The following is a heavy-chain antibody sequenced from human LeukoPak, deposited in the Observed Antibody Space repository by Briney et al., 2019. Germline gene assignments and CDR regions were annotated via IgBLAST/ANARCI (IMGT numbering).Heavy chain of an antibody. CDR1: GGTFSSYA. V-gene: IGHV1-69*04. D-gene: IGHD4-17*01. CDR3: ARLGLTVTSDIDW. J-gene: IGHJ4*02. Sequence: ASVKVSCKASGGTFSSYAISWVRQAPGQGLEWMGRIIPILGIANYAQKFQGRVTITADKSTSTAYMELSSLRSEDTAVYYCARLGLTVTSDIDWWGQGTLVTVSS. CDR2: IIPILGIA.